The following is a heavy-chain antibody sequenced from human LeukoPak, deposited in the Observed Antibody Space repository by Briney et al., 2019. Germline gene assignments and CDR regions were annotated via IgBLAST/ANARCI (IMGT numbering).Heavy chain of an antibody. Sequence: GGSLRLSCAASGFTFSSYWMNRVRQAPGKGLEWVSHISGSGISTYYADSVKGRFTFSRDNSKNTLYLQMNSLRAEDTAVYYCAKDRSIAAGDDAFDIWGQGTMVTVSS. CDR2: ISGSGIST. CDR3: AKDRSIAAGDDAFDI. CDR1: GFTFSSYW. D-gene: IGHD6-13*01. J-gene: IGHJ3*02. V-gene: IGHV3-23*01.